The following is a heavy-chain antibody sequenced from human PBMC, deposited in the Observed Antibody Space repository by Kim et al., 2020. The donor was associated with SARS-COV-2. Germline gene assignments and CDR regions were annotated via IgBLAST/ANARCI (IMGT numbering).Heavy chain of an antibody. CDR2: INSDTGEP. D-gene: IGHD6-19*01. V-gene: IGHV7-4-1*02. Sequence: ASLKVSCKASGYTFTKYGINWVRQAPGHGLEWMGWINSDTGEPTYAQGFTGRFVFSLDTSVNTAYLQISSLQTADTAVYFCARTVAVLDYWGQGTLVTVSS. CDR1: GYTFTKYG. J-gene: IGHJ4*02. CDR3: ARTVAVLDY.